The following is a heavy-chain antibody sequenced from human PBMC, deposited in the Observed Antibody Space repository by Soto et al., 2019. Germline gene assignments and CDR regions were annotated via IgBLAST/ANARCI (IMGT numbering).Heavy chain of an antibody. J-gene: IGHJ4*02. CDR3: ARRGSGYYFDS. V-gene: IGHV1-46*03. CDR1: GYTFTSDY. D-gene: IGHD3-3*01. Sequence: ASVKVACKAAGYTFTSDYVHWVRQAPGQGLEWMGIINPSGGSTSYAQKFQGRVTITRDTSTSTVYMELSSLRSEDTAVYYCARRGSGYYFDSWGQGTLVTVSS. CDR2: INPSGGST.